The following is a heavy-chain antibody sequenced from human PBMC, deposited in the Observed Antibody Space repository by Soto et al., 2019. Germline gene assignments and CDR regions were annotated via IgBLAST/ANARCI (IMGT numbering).Heavy chain of an antibody. Sequence: SSETLSLTCAVYGGSFSGYYWSWIRQPPGKGLEWIGEIRHSGSTNYNPSLKSRVTISVDTSKNQFSLKLSSVTAADTAVYYCARTYGGNSFDYWGQGTLVTVSS. D-gene: IGHD2-21*02. J-gene: IGHJ4*02. CDR1: GGSFSGYY. V-gene: IGHV4-34*01. CDR3: ARTYGGNSFDY. CDR2: IRHSGST.